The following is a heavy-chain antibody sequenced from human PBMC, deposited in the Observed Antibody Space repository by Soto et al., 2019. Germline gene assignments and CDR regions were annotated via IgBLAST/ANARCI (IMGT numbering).Heavy chain of an antibody. Sequence: GGSLRLSCAASGFTFSSYSMNWVRQAPGKGLEWVSSISSGSSYIYYADSVKGRFTISRDNAKNSLYLQMNSLRAEDTAVYYCARSSGGSGKLWNYYGMDVWGQGNTVTVSS. V-gene: IGHV3-21*06. CDR1: GFTFSSYS. CDR2: ISSGSSYI. J-gene: IGHJ6*02. CDR3: ARSSGGSGKLWNYYGMDV. D-gene: IGHD3-10*01.